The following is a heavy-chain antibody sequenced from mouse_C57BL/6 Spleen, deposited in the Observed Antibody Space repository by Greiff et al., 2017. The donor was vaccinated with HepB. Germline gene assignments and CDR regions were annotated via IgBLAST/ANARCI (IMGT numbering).Heavy chain of an antibody. Sequence: EVQLQQSGPELVKPGASVKIPCKASGYTFTDYNMDWVKQSHGKSLEWIGDINPNNGGTIYNQKFKGKATLTVAKSSSTAYMELRSLTSEDTAVYYCASQYIYYGYDLSVAYWGQGTLVTVSA. D-gene: IGHD2-2*01. J-gene: IGHJ3*01. CDR1: GYTFTDYN. V-gene: IGHV1-18*01. CDR2: INPNNGGT. CDR3: ASQYIYYGYDLSVAY.